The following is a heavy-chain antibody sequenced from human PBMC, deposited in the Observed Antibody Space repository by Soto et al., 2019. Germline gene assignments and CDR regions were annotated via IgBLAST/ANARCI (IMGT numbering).Heavy chain of an antibody. CDR2: IIPILGIA. CDR3: AREARIFGVVIPYYYFDY. J-gene: IGHJ4*02. D-gene: IGHD3-3*01. Sequence: GASVKVSCKASGGTFSSYTISWVRQAPGQGLEWMGRIIPILGIANYAQKFQGRVTITADKSTSTAYMELSSLRSEDTAVYYCAREARIFGVVIPYYYFDYWGQGTLVTVSS. CDR1: GGTFSSYT. V-gene: IGHV1-69*04.